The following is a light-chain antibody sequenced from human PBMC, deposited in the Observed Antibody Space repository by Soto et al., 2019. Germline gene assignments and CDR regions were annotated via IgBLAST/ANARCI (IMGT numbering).Light chain of an antibody. CDR1: QSISNW. V-gene: IGKV1-33*01. CDR2: DAS. J-gene: IGKJ5*01. Sequence: DIQMTQSPSTLPASVGDRVTITCRASQSISNWLAWYQQKPGKAPRLLLYDASSLETGVPSRFSGSGSGTDFTFTISSLQPEDIATYYCQHYDHLPITFGQGTRLEIK. CDR3: QHYDHLPIT.